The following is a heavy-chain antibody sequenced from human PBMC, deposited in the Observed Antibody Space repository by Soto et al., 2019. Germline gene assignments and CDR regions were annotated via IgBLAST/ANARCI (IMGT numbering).Heavy chain of an antibody. D-gene: IGHD3-9*01. J-gene: IGHJ6*03. CDR2: IKQDGSEK. V-gene: IGHV3-7*01. Sequence: GESLKISCAASGFTFSSYWMSWVRQAPGKGLEWVANIKQDGSEKYYVDSVKGRFTISRDNAKNSLYLQMNSLRAEDTAVYYCARQGSTRIFWANYYMDVWGKGTTVTVSS. CDR3: ARQGSTRIFWANYYMDV. CDR1: GFTFSSYW.